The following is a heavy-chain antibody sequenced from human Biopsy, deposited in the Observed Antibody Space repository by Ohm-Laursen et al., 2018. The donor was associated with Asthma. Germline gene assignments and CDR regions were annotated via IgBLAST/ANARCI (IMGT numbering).Heavy chain of an antibody. Sequence: SQTLSLTCTVSGGSISSGAYYWSWVRQPPGKGLEWIGYIYYIGSTYYNPSLKSRVAISLDTSKSQFSLKLSSVTAADTAVYFCARRGGVRRYFDYWGQGTLVTVSS. V-gene: IGHV4-30-4*01. D-gene: IGHD3-16*01. CDR3: ARRGGVRRYFDY. J-gene: IGHJ4*02. CDR1: GGSISSGAYY. CDR2: IYYIGST.